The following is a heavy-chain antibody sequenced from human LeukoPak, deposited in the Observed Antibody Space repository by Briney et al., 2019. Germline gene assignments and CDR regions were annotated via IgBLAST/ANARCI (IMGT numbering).Heavy chain of an antibody. V-gene: IGHV4-61*01. CDR1: GGSISSGSYY. J-gene: IGHJ3*02. Sequence: PSQTLSLTCTVSGGSISSGSYYWSWIRQPPGKGLEYIGYIYYSGSTDYNPSLKSRLTMSVDTSKNQVSLKLSSVTAADTAVYYCARISALAVIGTTRYHAFDIWGPGTMVAVSS. CDR3: ARISALAVIGTTRYHAFDI. D-gene: IGHD2-15*01. CDR2: IYYSGST.